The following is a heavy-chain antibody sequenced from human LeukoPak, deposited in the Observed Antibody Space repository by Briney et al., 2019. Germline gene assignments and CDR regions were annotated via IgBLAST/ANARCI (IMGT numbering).Heavy chain of an antibody. CDR1: GFTFDDYG. CDR3: ARESDSSGWYDY. CDR2: ISGDGGST. V-gene: IGHV3-43*02. Sequence: GGSLRLSCAASGFTFDDYGMSWVRQAPGKGLEWVSLISGDGGSTFYADSVRGRLTISRDNSKNSLYLQMSSLRSEDTALYFCARESDSSGWYDYWGQGTLVTVSS. D-gene: IGHD6-19*01. J-gene: IGHJ4*02.